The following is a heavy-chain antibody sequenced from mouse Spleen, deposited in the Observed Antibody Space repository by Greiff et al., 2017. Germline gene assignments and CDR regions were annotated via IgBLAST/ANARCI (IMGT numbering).Heavy chain of an antibody. D-gene: IGHD2-2*01. J-gene: IGHJ2*01. CDR3: ATKSDYGYDGGCFDY. CDR1: GFSLTSYG. V-gene: IGHV2-2*01. Sequence: QVQLKESGPGLVQPSQSLSITCTVSGFSLTSYGVHWVRQSPGKGLEWLGVIWSGGSTDYNAAFISRLSISKDNSKSQVFFKMNSLQADDTAIYYCATKSDYGYDGGCFDYWGQGTTLTVSS. CDR2: IWSGGST.